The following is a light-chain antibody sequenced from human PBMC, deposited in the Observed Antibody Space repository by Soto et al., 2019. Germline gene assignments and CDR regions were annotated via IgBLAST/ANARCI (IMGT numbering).Light chain of an antibody. J-gene: IGKJ1*01. CDR1: RDITDY. V-gene: IGKV1-27*01. CDR2: TAS. CDR3: QNYDSAPWA. Sequence: DIQMTQSPSALSAFVGDRVTITCRASRDITDYLAWYQQKPGQVPKLLVYTASTLQSGVPSRFTASGSGTDFTLTITGLQPEDFATYYCQNYDSAPWAFCQGTKVDIK.